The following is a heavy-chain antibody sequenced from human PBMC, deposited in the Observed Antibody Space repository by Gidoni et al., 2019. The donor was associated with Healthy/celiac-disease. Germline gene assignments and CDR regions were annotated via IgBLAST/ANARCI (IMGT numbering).Heavy chain of an antibody. J-gene: IGHJ6*02. V-gene: IGHV3-74*01. D-gene: IGHD1-7*01. CDR3: ARTGTTYYYYGMDV. Sequence: PFTISRDNAKNTLYLQMNSLRAEDTAVYYCARTGTTYYYYGMDVWGQGTTVTVSS.